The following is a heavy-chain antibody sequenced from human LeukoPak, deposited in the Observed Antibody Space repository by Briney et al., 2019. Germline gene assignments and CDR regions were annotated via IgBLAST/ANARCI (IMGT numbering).Heavy chain of an antibody. V-gene: IGHV4-61*05. Sequence: PSETLSLTCTVSGGSISSSSYYWGWIRQPPGKGLEWIGYIYYSGSTNYNPSLESRVTISVDTSKNQFSLKLSSVTAADTAVYYCVRHFGSGSKKYYFDYWGQGTLVTVSS. CDR3: VRHFGSGSKKYYFDY. CDR2: IYYSGST. CDR1: GGSISSSSYY. J-gene: IGHJ4*02. D-gene: IGHD3-10*01.